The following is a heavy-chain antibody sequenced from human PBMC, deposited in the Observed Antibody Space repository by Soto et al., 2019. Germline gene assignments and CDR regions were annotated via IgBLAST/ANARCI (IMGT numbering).Heavy chain of an antibody. CDR1: GGSISSYY. V-gene: IGHV4-59*08. D-gene: IGHD3-3*01. J-gene: IGHJ5*02. CDR2: IYYSGST. Sequence: SETLSLTCTVSGGSISSYYWSWIRQPPGKGLEWIGYIYYSGSTNYNPSLKNRVTISVDTSKNQFSLKLSSVTAADTAVYYCARQEGDYDFWSGYYQDNWFDPWGQGTLVTVSS. CDR3: ARQEGDYDFWSGYYQDNWFDP.